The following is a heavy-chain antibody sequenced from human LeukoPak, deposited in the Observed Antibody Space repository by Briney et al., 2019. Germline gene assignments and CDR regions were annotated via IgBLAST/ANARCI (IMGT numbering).Heavy chain of an antibody. D-gene: IGHD1-26*01. J-gene: IGHJ4*02. V-gene: IGHV1-58*01. CDR1: GFAFVNSL. CDR2: VVVGSGNT. CDR3: AADPQLGATSGFGF. Sequence: SVKVSRKASGFAFVNSLVHWVRQTRGQGLEWIGWVVVGSGNTNYAQKFQERVTITRDRSTSTAYMELNSLTSEDTAIYHCAADPQLGATSGFGFWGQGSLVTVSS.